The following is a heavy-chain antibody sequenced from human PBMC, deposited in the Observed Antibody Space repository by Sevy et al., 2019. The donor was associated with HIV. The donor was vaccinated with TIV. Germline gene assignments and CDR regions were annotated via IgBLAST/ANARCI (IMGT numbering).Heavy chain of an antibody. CDR1: GGTFSSYA. Sequence: ASVKVSCKASGGTFSSYAISWVRHAPGQGLEWMGGIIPIFGTANYAQKFQGRVTITADKSTSTAYMELSSLRSEDTAVYYCARDFQGYDYQHGDAFDIWGQGTMVTVSS. V-gene: IGHV1-69*06. CDR2: IIPIFGTA. D-gene: IGHD5-12*01. CDR3: ARDFQGYDYQHGDAFDI. J-gene: IGHJ3*02.